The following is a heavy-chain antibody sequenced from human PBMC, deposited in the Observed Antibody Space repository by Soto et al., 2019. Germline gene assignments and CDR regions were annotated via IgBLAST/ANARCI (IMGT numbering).Heavy chain of an antibody. Sequence: SEPMSLTRSVAGNSIGSRRFRCGRIRQTPGKGLEFIATVHYSGNTHYNPSLRSRVTIFVDTSKSHFSLRLSSVTAADTAVYYCARADGFGVLTTFMDSWGKGILVTVSS. CDR1: GNSIGSRRFR. D-gene: IGHD3-3*01. CDR2: VHYSGNT. J-gene: IGHJ4*02. CDR3: ARADGFGVLTTFMDS. V-gene: IGHV4-39*02.